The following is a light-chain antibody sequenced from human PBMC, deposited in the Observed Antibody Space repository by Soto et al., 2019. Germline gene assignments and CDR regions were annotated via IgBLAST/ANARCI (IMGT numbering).Light chain of an antibody. CDR1: QSVSSN. V-gene: IGKV3D-15*01. J-gene: IGKJ1*01. Sequence: IVMTQSPATLSVSPGERATLSCRASQSVSSNLAWYQQKPGQAPRLLIYGASSRATGIPDRFSGSGSGTDFTLTISCLQSEDFATYYCQQYYSFPPTFGQGTKVDIK. CDR2: GAS. CDR3: QQYYSFPPT.